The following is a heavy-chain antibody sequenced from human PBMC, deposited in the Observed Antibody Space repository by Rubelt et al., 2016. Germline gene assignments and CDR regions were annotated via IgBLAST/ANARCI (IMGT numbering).Heavy chain of an antibody. CDR2: INAGNGNT. CDR3: ARGYCSGGSCYYFDY. D-gene: IGHD2-15*01. CDR1: GYTFTSYA. V-gene: IGHV1-3*01. J-gene: IGHJ4*02. Sequence: QVQLVQSGAEVKKPGASVKVSCKASGYTFTSYAMHWVRQAPGQRLEWMGWINAGNGNTKYSKKFQGGVTITRDTSASTAYMELSSLRSEDTAVYYCARGYCSGGSCYYFDYWGQGTLVTVSS.